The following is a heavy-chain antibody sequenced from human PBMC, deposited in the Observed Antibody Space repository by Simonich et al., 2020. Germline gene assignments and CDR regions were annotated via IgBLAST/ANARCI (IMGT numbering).Heavy chain of an antibody. Sequence: QVQLQQWGAGLLKPSETLSLTCAVYGGSFSGYYWSWIRQPPGKGLEWIGEINPSGSNNYNPSLKSRVTISVDTSKNQFSLKLSSVTAADTAVYYCARHLQLGPFDYWGQGTLVTVSS. CDR1: GGSFSGYY. CDR2: INPSGSN. CDR3: ARHLQLGPFDY. J-gene: IGHJ4*02. D-gene: IGHD1-1*01. V-gene: IGHV4-34*01.